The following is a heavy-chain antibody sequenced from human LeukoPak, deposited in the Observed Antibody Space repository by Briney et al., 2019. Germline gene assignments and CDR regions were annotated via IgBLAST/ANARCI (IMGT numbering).Heavy chain of an antibody. D-gene: IGHD4-17*01. Sequence: SGESLKISCKGSGYSFTSYWIAWVRQMPGKGLEWMGIIYPGDFDTRYSPSLQGQVTISADKSISTAYLQWSSLKASDTAVYYCARRAVTTGYFDYWGQGSLVTVSS. CDR2: IYPGDFDT. V-gene: IGHV5-51*01. CDR3: ARRAVTTGYFDY. J-gene: IGHJ4*02. CDR1: GYSFTSYW.